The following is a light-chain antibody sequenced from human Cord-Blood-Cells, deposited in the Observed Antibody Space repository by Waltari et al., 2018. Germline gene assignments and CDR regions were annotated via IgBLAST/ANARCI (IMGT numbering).Light chain of an antibody. V-gene: IGKV3-11*01. CDR3: QQRSDWRT. CDR1: QSVSSY. CDR2: DAS. Sequence: EIVLTPSPATLPLSPVLGATRSCRASQSVSSYLAWYQQKPGQAPRLLIYDASNRATGIPARFRRRGAGTDVTLSISSLEPEACAVCCCQQRSDWRTFGQGTKVEI. J-gene: IGKJ1*01.